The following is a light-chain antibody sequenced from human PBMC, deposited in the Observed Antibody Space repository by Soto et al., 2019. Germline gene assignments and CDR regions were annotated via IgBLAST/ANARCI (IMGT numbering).Light chain of an antibody. CDR3: QQRNKWPPVT. Sequence: ESVLTQSPATLSLSPGERATLSCRASPSVSNSLAWYQHKPGQAPRLLIYDASNTATGVPTRFSGSGSGTDFTLTISSREPEDFAVYYCQQRNKWPPVTFGGGTRVEIK. CDR2: DAS. CDR1: PSVSNS. V-gene: IGKV3-11*01. J-gene: IGKJ4*01.